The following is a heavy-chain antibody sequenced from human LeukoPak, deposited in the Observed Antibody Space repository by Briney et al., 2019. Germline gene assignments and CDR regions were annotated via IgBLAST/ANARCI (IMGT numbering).Heavy chain of an antibody. Sequence: SVKVSCKASGGTFSSYAISWVRQAPGQGLEWMGGIIPIFGTANYAQKFQGRDTITADESTSTAYMELSSLRSEDTAVYYCAKSRYYYDSSGYSPPDYWGQGTLVTVSS. J-gene: IGHJ4*02. D-gene: IGHD3-22*01. CDR2: IIPIFGTA. CDR1: GGTFSSYA. CDR3: AKSRYYYDSSGYSPPDY. V-gene: IGHV1-69*01.